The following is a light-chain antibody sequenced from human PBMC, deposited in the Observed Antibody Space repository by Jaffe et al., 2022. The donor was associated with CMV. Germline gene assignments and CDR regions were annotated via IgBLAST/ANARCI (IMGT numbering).Light chain of an antibody. Sequence: AIQVTQSPSSLSASVGDTVTINCRASQDIRNELAWYQQRPGKAPKLLIYGASNLQDGVPSRFSGSGSGTDFILTISSLQPGDFATYYCLQDHNYPFTFGPGTTVDV. CDR2: GAS. J-gene: IGKJ3*01. CDR3: LQDHNYPFT. CDR1: QDIRNE. V-gene: IGKV1-6*01.